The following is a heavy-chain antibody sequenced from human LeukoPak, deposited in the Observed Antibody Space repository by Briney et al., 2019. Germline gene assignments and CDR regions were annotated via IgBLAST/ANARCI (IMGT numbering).Heavy chain of an antibody. Sequence: SETLSLTCTVSGGSISSYYWSWLRQPPGKGLEGIGYIYYSGSTNYNPSLKSRVTISVDTSKNQFSLKLSSVTAADTAVYYCARDNYDILTGYPNDAFDIWGQGTMVTVSS. CDR3: ARDNYDILTGYPNDAFDI. J-gene: IGHJ3*02. D-gene: IGHD3-9*01. CDR2: IYYSGST. V-gene: IGHV4-59*01. CDR1: GGSISSYY.